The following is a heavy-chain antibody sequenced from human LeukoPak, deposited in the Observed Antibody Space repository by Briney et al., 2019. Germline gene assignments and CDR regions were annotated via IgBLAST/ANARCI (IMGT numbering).Heavy chain of an antibody. D-gene: IGHD2-2*01. CDR3: ARNIGGVPAAPDY. CDR2: IYYSGST. CDR1: GGSISSYY. V-gene: IGHV4-59*12. J-gene: IGHJ4*02. Sequence: SETLSLTCTVSGGSISSYYWSWIRQPPGKGLEWIGYIYYSGSTNYNPSLKSRVTISVDTSKNQFSLKLSSVTAADTAVYYCARNIGGVPAAPDYLGQGTLVTVSS.